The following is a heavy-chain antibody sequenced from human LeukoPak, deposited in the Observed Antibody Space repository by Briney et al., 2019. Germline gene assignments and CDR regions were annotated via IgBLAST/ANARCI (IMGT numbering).Heavy chain of an antibody. CDR3: AKDLDTAMVTGEYYFDH. Sequence: PGGSLRLSCAASGFTFSSYAMSWVRQAPGKGLEWVSAISGSGGSTYYADSVKGRFTISRDNSKNTLYLQMNSLRAEDTAVYYCAKDLDTAMVTGEYYFDHWGQGTLVTVSS. CDR1: GFTFSSYA. D-gene: IGHD5-18*01. J-gene: IGHJ4*02. V-gene: IGHV3-23*01. CDR2: ISGSGGST.